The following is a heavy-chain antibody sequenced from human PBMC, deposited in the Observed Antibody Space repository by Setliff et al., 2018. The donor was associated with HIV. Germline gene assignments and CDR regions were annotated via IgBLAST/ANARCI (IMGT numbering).Heavy chain of an antibody. V-gene: IGHV1-24*01. D-gene: IGHD4-17*01. Sequence: GASVKVSCKVSGYTLIELSMHWVRQVPGKGLEWMGGFDHEDGETIYARNFQGRVIMTEDTSTDTAYLELSSLRSEDTAIYYCAVGVDFVVGLTTVTRGLDIWGQGTMVTV. J-gene: IGHJ3*02. CDR2: FDHEDGET. CDR3: AVGVDFVVGLTTVTRGLDI. CDR1: GYTLIELS.